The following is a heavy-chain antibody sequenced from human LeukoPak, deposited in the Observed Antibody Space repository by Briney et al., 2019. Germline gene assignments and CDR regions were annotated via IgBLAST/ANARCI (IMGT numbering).Heavy chain of an antibody. D-gene: IGHD6-19*01. J-gene: IGHJ4*02. Sequence: GGSLRLSCAVSGFTVSSNYMSWVRQAPGKGLEWVSVIYSGGSTYYADSVKGRFTISRDNSKNTLHLQMNSLRAEDTAVYYCAKDLGSSGWYIDYWGQGTLVTVSS. CDR1: GFTVSSNY. CDR3: AKDLGSSGWYIDY. CDR2: IYSGGST. V-gene: IGHV3-53*01.